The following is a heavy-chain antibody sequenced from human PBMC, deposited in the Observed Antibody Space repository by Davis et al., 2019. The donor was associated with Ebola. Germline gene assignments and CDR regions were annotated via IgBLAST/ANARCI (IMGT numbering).Heavy chain of an antibody. CDR1: GFTFSSYA. J-gene: IGHJ6*02. Sequence: PGGSLRLSCAASGFTFSSYAMSWVRQAPGKGLEWVSAISGSGGSTYYADSVKGRFTISRDNAKDSLYLQMDSLRAEDTPVYYCARSQSHYYYGMDVWGQGTTVTVSS. CDR3: ARSQSHYYYGMDV. V-gene: IGHV3-23*01. CDR2: ISGSGGST.